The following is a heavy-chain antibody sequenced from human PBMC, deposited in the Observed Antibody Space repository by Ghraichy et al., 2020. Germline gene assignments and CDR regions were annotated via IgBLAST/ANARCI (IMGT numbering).Heavy chain of an antibody. CDR3: ARVGAIG. CDR2: ISSSSSYI. V-gene: IGHV3-21*01. D-gene: IGHD4-17*01. Sequence: GESLNISCAASGFTFSSYSMNWVRQAPGKGMEWVSSISSSSSYIYYADSVKGRFTISRDNAKNSLYLQMNSLRAEDTAVYYCARVGAIGWVQGTLVTVSS. CDR1: GFTFSSYS. J-gene: IGHJ4*02.